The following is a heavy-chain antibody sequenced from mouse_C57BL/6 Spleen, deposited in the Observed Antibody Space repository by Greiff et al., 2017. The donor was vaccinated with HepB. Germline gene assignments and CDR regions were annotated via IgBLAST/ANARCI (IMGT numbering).Heavy chain of an antibody. CDR3: ARSHYDLPGD. V-gene: IGHV1-55*01. Sequence: QVQLQQPGAELVKPGASVKMSSKASGYTFTSYWITWVKQRPGQGLEWIGDIYPGSGSTNYNEKFKSKATLTVDTSSSTAYMQLSSLTSEDSAVYYCARSHYDLPGDWGQGTTLTVSS. J-gene: IGHJ2*01. D-gene: IGHD2-4*01. CDR1: GYTFTSYW. CDR2: IYPGSGST.